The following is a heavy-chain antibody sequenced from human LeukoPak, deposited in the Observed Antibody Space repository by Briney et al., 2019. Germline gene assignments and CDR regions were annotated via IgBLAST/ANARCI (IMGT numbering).Heavy chain of an antibody. V-gene: IGHV4-4*07. J-gene: IGHJ3*02. CDR1: GGSISSYY. D-gene: IGHD3-3*01. Sequence: PSETLSLTCTVSGGSISSYYWSWIRQPAGKGLEWIGRIYTSGSTNYNPSLKSRVTMSVDTSKNQFSLKLSSVTAADTAVYYCAGDGMVPIQYDAFDIWGQGTMVTVSS. CDR2: IYTSGST. CDR3: AGDGMVPIQYDAFDI.